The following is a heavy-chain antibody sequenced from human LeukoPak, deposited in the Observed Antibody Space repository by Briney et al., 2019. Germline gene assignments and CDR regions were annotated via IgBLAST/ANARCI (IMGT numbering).Heavy chain of an antibody. CDR3: ARPETNDYGDFHY. Sequence: GRSLRLSCAASGLTFNNYGFHWVRQAPGKGLEWVAVIWYDGSKTYYVDSVKGRFTISRDNAKNSLDLQMNSLRAEDTAVYYCARPETNDYGDFHYWGQGTLVTVSP. D-gene: IGHD4-17*01. CDR1: GLTFNNYG. V-gene: IGHV3-33*01. J-gene: IGHJ4*02. CDR2: IWYDGSKT.